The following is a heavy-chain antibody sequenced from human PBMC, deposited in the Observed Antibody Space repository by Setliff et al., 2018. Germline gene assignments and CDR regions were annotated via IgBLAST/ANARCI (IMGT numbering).Heavy chain of an antibody. CDR2: INHSGST. Sequence: SETLSLTCAVYGGSFSGYYWSWIRQPPGKGLEWIGEINHSGSTNYNPSLKSRVTISVDTSKNQFSLKPSSVTAADAAVYYCSRAGIAAPFDYWGQGTLVTVSS. V-gene: IGHV4-34*01. CDR1: GGSFSGYY. D-gene: IGHD6-13*01. J-gene: IGHJ4*02. CDR3: SRAGIAAPFDY.